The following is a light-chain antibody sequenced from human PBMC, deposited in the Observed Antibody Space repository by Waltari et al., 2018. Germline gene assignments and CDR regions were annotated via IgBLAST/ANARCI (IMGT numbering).Light chain of an antibody. J-gene: IGKJ1*01. CDR2: LAS. V-gene: IGKV3-20*01. Sequence: EIVLTQSPGTLSLSPGERATLSCRASRSVSNNYLAWYQQKSGQAPRLLIYLASTRATGIPDRFSGSGSGTDFTLTISRLEPEDVAVYYCQQYGTSPPGTFGQGTKVEIK. CDR3: QQYGTSPPGT. CDR1: RSVSNNY.